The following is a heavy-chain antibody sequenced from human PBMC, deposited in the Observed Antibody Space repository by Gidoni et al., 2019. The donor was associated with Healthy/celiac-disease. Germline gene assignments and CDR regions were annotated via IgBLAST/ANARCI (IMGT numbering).Heavy chain of an antibody. J-gene: IGHJ5*02. V-gene: IGHV5-10-1*03. CDR3: ARHHRYCSSTSCAEWFDP. D-gene: IGHD2-2*01. Sequence: EVQLVQSGAEVKKPGESLRISCKGSGYSFPSYWISWVRQMPGKGLEWMGRIDPSDSYTNYSPSFQGHVTISADKSISTAYLQWSSLKASDTAMYYCARHHRYCSSTSCAEWFDPWGQGTLVTVSS. CDR2: IDPSDSYT. CDR1: GYSFPSYW.